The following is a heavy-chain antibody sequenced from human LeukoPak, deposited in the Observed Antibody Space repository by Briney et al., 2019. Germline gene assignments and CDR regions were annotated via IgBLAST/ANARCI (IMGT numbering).Heavy chain of an antibody. CDR1: GFTFSSYA. CDR2: ISGSGSST. D-gene: IGHD3-10*01. V-gene: IGHV3-23*01. J-gene: IGHJ6*02. Sequence: GGSLRLSCAASGFTFSSYAMSWVRQAPGKGLEWVSAISGSGSSTYYADSVKGRFTISRDNSKNTLYLQMNSLRAEDTAVYYCARDDLYGSGYYYGMDVWGQGTTVTVSS. CDR3: ARDDLYGSGYYYGMDV.